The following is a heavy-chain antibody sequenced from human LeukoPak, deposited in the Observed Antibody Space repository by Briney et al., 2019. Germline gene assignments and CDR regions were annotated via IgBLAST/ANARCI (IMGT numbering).Heavy chain of an antibody. J-gene: IGHJ6*03. V-gene: IGHV3-33*01. D-gene: IGHD4-23*01. Sequence: PGRSLRLSCAASGFTFSSYGMYWVRQAPGKGLEWVAVIWYDGSNKYYADSVKGRFTISRDNSKNTLYLQMNSLRAEDTAVYYCAGGLNSGSAYYYYYYMDVWGKGTTVTVSS. CDR3: AGGLNSGSAYYYYYYMDV. CDR2: IWYDGSNK. CDR1: GFTFSSYG.